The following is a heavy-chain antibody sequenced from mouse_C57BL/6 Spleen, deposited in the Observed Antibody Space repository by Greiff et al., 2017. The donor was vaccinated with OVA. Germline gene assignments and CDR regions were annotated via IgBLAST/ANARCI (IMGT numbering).Heavy chain of an antibody. CDR2: ISDGGSYT. J-gene: IGHJ4*01. V-gene: IGHV5-4*01. D-gene: IGHD1-1*01. Sequence: EVHLVESGGGLVKPGGSLKLSCAASGFTFSSYAMSWVRQTPEKRLEWVATISDGGSYTYYPDNVKGRFTISRDNAKNNLYLQMSHLKSEDTAMYYCARDPSTDYAMDYWGQGTSVTVSS. CDR1: GFTFSSYA. CDR3: ARDPSTDYAMDY.